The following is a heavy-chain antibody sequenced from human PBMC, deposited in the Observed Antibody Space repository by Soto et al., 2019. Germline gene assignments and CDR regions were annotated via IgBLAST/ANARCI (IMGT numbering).Heavy chain of an antibody. CDR2: ILPYHGDT. CDR1: GYTFTGYT. Sequence: QVQLVQSGTEVKTPGASVKVSCQASGYTFTGYTISWVRQAPGQGLEWMGYILPYHGDTDYTQKLQDRVTLTANTSTATAYMELRNLTSDDTAVYYCARPYEYWGQGTLVIVSS. V-gene: IGHV1-18*01. J-gene: IGHJ4*02. CDR3: ARPYEY.